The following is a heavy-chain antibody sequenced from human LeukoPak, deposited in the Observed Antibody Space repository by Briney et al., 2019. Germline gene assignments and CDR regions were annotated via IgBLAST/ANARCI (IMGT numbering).Heavy chain of an antibody. CDR2: ISAYNGNT. CDR3: ARDHPNFWSGYSNYYYYGMDV. V-gene: IGHV1-18*01. J-gene: IGHJ6*02. CDR1: GYTFTSYG. Sequence: ASVKVSCKASGYTFTSYGISWVRQAPGQGLEWMGWISAYNGNTNYAQKLQGRVTMTTDTSTSTAYMELRSLRSDDTAVYCCARDHPNFWSGYSNYYYYGMDVWGQGTTVTVSS. D-gene: IGHD3-3*01.